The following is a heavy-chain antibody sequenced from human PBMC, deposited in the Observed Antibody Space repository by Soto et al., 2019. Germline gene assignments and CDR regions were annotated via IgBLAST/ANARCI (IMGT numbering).Heavy chain of an antibody. Sequence: PGGSLRLSCAASGFTLDDYTMHWVRQAPGKGLEWVSLISWDGGSTYYADSVKGRFTISRDNSKNSLYLQMNSLRTEDTALYYCAKDTGIAVAGTRRYYYYGMDVRGQGTTVTVSS. CDR2: ISWDGGST. V-gene: IGHV3-43*01. CDR1: GFTLDDYT. D-gene: IGHD6-19*01. J-gene: IGHJ6*02. CDR3: AKDTGIAVAGTRRYYYYGMDV.